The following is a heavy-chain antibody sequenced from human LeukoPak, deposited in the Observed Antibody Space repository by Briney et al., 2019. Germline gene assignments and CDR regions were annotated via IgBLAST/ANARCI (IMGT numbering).Heavy chain of an antibody. Sequence: SETLSLTCAVYGGSFSGYYWSWIRQPPGKGLEWIGEINHSGSTNYNPSLKSRVTISVDTSKNQFSLKLSSVTAADTAVYYCAREVRWLPPQVGYYFDYWGQGTLVTVSS. CDR1: GGSFSGYY. J-gene: IGHJ4*02. V-gene: IGHV4-34*01. CDR3: AREVRWLPPQVGYYFDY. D-gene: IGHD5-24*01. CDR2: INHSGST.